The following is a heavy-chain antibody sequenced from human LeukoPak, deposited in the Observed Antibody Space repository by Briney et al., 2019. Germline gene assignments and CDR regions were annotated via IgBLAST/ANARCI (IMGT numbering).Heavy chain of an antibody. J-gene: IGHJ6*02. CDR2: IYISGAT. V-gene: IGHV4-4*07. D-gene: IGHD3-16*02. Sequence: SETLSLTCIVSGDSISSDYWNWIRQPAGKGLEWIGRIYISGATRYNPSLQSRLTMSLDTSKNQISLRLSSVTAADTAVYYCARGRYRLDVWGQGTTVTVSS. CDR1: GDSISSDY. CDR3: ARGRYRLDV.